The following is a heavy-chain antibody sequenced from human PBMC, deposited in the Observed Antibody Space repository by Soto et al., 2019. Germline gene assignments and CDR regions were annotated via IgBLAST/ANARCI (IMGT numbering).Heavy chain of an antibody. CDR2: INPNSGGT. Sequence: ASVKVSCKASGYTFTGYYMHWVRQAPGQGLEWMGWINPNSGGTNYAQKFQGRVTMTRDTSISTAYMELSRLRSDDTAVYYCARESGPGYYDSSGYFVDPWGQGTLVTVS. CDR1: GYTFTGYY. V-gene: IGHV1-2*02. J-gene: IGHJ5*02. D-gene: IGHD3-22*01. CDR3: ARESGPGYYDSSGYFVDP.